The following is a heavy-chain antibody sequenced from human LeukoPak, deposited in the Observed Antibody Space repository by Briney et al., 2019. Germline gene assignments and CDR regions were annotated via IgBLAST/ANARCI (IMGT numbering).Heavy chain of an antibody. CDR3: ARVLPYSSGWGVDY. CDR2: FLYTGTT. Sequence: KPSETLSLTCTVSGGSISNYYWSWVRQPPGKGLEWIGTFLYTGTTSYNPSLKSRVTISVDTSKNQFSLNLSSVTAADTAVYYCARVLPYSSGWGVDYWGQGTLVTVSS. V-gene: IGHV4-59*01. J-gene: IGHJ4*02. CDR1: GGSISNYY. D-gene: IGHD6-19*01.